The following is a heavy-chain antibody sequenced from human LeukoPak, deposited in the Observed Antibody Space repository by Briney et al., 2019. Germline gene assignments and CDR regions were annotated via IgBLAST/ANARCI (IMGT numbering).Heavy chain of an antibody. CDR2: INHSGST. Sequence: SETLSLTCAVYGGSFSGYYWSWIRRPPGKGLEWIGEINHSGSTNYNPSLKSRVTISVDTSKNQFSLKLSSVTAADTAVYYCARGATTVTTGGYFDYWGQGTLVTVSS. V-gene: IGHV4-34*01. D-gene: IGHD4-17*01. J-gene: IGHJ4*02. CDR3: ARGATTVTTGGYFDY. CDR1: GGSFSGYY.